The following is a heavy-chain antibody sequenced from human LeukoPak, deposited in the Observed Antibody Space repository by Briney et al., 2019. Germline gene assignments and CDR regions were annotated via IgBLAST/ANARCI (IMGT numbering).Heavy chain of an antibody. Sequence: PSETLSLTCTVSGGSISSGDYYWSWIRQPPGKGLEWIGYIYYSGSTNYNPSLKSRVTISVDTSKNQFSLKLSSVTAADTAVYYCARAPHYGGNLIDYWGQGTLVTVSS. D-gene: IGHD4-23*01. CDR1: GGSISSGDYY. CDR3: ARAPHYGGNLIDY. J-gene: IGHJ4*02. CDR2: IYYSGST. V-gene: IGHV4-61*08.